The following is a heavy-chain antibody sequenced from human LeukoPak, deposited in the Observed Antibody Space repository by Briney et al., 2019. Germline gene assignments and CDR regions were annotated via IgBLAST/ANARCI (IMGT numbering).Heavy chain of an antibody. CDR3: ARHPQTGTTGSGAFDI. D-gene: IGHD1-7*01. V-gene: IGHV4-39*07. CDR2: IYYSGST. J-gene: IGHJ3*02. Sequence: SETLSLTCTVSGGSISSSSYYWGWIRQPPGKGLEWIGSIYYSGSTYYNPSLKSRVTIPVDTSKNQFSLKLSSVTAADTAVCYCARHPQTGTTGSGAFDIWGQGTMVTVSS. CDR1: GGSISSSSYY.